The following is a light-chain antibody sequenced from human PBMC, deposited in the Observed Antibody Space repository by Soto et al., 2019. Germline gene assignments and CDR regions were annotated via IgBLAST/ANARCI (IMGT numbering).Light chain of an antibody. CDR2: GTS. V-gene: IGKV3-15*01. CDR1: QNVTSN. CDR3: QQYDDWG. Sequence: MVMTQSPATLSVSPGERVTLSCRTSQNVTSNLAWYQLKPGQTPSLLIYGTSTRAPDIPVRFSGSGSGTEFTLTITTVQSGDSAVYYCQQYDDWGFGPGTKLDIK. J-gene: IGKJ1*01.